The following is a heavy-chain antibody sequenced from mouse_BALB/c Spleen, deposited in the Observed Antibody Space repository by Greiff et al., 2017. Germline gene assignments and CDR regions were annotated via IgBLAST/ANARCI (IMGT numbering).Heavy chain of an antibody. CDR1: GFSLTSYD. CDR3: VRVLRRGAMDY. V-gene: IGHV2-9-2*01. CDR2: IWTGGGT. Sequence: QVQLQQSGPGLVAPSQSLSITCTVSGFSLTSYDISWIRQPPGKGLEWLGVIWTGGGTNYNSAFMSRLSISKDNSKSQVFLKMNSLQTDDTAIYYCVRVLRRGAMDYWGQGTSVTVSS. D-gene: IGHD2-12*01. J-gene: IGHJ4*01.